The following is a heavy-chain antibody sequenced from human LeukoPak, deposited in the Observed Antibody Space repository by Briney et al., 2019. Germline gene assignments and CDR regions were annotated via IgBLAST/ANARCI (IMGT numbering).Heavy chain of an antibody. J-gene: IGHJ1*01. Sequence: GGSLRLSCAASGFTFSTYAMSWLRQAPGKGLEWVAHINPGGSDTYYVDSVKGRFTISRDNAENSLYLQMNSLRVEDTAVYYCAAWGDATAQYFQRWGQGTLVTVSS. CDR2: INPGGSDT. D-gene: IGHD2-21*02. CDR1: GFTFSTYA. CDR3: AAWGDATAQYFQR. V-gene: IGHV3-7*01.